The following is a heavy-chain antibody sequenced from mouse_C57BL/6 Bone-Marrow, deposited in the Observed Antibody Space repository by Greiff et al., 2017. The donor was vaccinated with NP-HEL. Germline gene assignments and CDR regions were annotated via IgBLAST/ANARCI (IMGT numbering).Heavy chain of an antibody. CDR2: IHPSDSDT. Sequence: VQLQQPGAELVKPGASVKVSCKASGYTFTSYWMHWVKQRPGQGLEWIGRIHPSDSDTNYNQKFKGKATLTVDKSSSTAYMQLSSLTSEDSAVYYCARWDGDYGSSRGAYWGQGTLVTVSA. V-gene: IGHV1-74*01. J-gene: IGHJ3*01. CDR3: ARWDGDYGSSRGAY. CDR1: GYTFTSYW. D-gene: IGHD1-1*01.